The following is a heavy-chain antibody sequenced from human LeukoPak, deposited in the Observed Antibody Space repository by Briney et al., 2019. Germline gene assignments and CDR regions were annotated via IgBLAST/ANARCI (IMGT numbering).Heavy chain of an antibody. CDR1: GFTFSDHY. D-gene: IGHD1-26*01. Sequence: GGSLRLSCAVSGFTFSDHYMDWVRQAPGKGLEWVGRLRNKANSYTTEYAASVKGRFIISRDDSKNSLYLRMNSLKTEDTAVYYCARVGIVGATGYFDNWGQGTLVTVPS. CDR3: ARVGIVGATGYFDN. CDR2: LRNKANSYTT. V-gene: IGHV3-72*01. J-gene: IGHJ4*02.